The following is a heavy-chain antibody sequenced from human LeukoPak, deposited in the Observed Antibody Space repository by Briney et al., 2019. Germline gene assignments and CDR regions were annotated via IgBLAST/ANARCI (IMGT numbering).Heavy chain of an antibody. CDR2: ISGSGGST. J-gene: IGHJ6*03. CDR1: GFTFSSYA. D-gene: IGHD2-2*01. CDR3: ARDGQDIGVVPAASSYYYCYYMDV. V-gene: IGHV3-23*01. Sequence: GGSLRLSCAASGFTFSSYAMSWVRQAPGKGLEWVSAISGSGGSTYYADSVKGRFTISRDNSKNTLYLQMNSLRAEDTAVYYCARDGQDIGVVPAASSYYYCYYMDVWGKGTTVTVSS.